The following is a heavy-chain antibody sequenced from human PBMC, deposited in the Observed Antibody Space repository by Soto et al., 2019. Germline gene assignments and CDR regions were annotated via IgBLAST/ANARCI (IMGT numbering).Heavy chain of an antibody. V-gene: IGHV1-46*01. Sequence: RASVKVSCKASGYTFTSYYMHWVRQAPGQGLEWMGIINPSGGSTSYAQKFQGRVTMTRDRSTSTVYMERSSLRSEDTAVYYCARDGPRITISYLAFDIWGQGTMVTVSS. CDR1: GYTFTSYY. J-gene: IGHJ3*02. D-gene: IGHD3-9*01. CDR3: ARDGPRITISYLAFDI. CDR2: INPSGGST.